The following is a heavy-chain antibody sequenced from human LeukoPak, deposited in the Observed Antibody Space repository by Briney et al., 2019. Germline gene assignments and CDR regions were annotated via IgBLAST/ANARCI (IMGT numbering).Heavy chain of an antibody. V-gene: IGHV3-48*02. D-gene: IGHD2-21*01. CDR3: AGGDGMDV. J-gene: IGHJ6*02. Sequence: GGSLRLSCAASGFTFSSYNMIWVRQAPGKGLEWVSYISGSSTSILNADSVKGRFTISRDNAKNSLYLQMNSLRDEDAAVYYCAGGDGMDVWGQGTTVTVSS. CDR1: GFTFSSYN. CDR2: ISGSSTSI.